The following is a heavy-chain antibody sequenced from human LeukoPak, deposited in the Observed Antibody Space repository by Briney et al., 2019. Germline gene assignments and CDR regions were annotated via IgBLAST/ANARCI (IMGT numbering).Heavy chain of an antibody. CDR1: GGSISSGDYY. Sequence: SETLSLTCTVSGGSISSGDYYWSWIRQPPGKGLEWIGYIYYSGSTYYNPSLKSRVTISVDTSKNQFSLKLSSVTAADTAVYYCARGATDFTYSSSWYYYYGMDVWGQGTTVTVSS. CDR3: ARGATDFTYSSSWYYYYGMDV. J-gene: IGHJ6*02. CDR2: IYYSGST. V-gene: IGHV4-30-4*01. D-gene: IGHD6-13*01.